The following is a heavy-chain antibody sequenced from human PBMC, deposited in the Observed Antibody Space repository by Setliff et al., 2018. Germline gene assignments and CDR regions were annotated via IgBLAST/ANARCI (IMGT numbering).Heavy chain of an antibody. Sequence: SLTCAVYGGSFSGYVWTFIRQSPGKGLEWIGEINHAGRTNYNPSLGSRVSILVDTSKNQFSLKLTSATVADTAVYYCVRGLQAGSWEPYYFDSWGRGTLVTV. CDR1: GGSFSGYV. CDR3: VRGLQAGSWEPYYFDS. J-gene: IGHJ4*02. D-gene: IGHD3-10*01. V-gene: IGHV4-34*01. CDR2: INHAGRT.